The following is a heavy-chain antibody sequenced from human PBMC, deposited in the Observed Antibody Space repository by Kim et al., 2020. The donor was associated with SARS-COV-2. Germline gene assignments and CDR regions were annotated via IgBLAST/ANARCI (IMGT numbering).Heavy chain of an antibody. CDR2: IETSGSI. D-gene: IGHD6-19*01. V-gene: IGHV4-4*07. CDR3: ARVDTGWCHY. J-gene: IGHJ4*02. CDR1: GGSISSYY. Sequence: SETLSLTCTVSGGSISSYYWRWIRQPAGKGLEWIGRIETSGSINYNPSLKSRVTMSADTTRNQFSLKLSSVTAADTAVDYCARVDTGWCHYWGQGTLVT.